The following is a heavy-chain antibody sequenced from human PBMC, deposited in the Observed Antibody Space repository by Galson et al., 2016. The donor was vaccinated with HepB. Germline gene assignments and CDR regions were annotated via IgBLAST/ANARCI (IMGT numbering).Heavy chain of an antibody. Sequence: SLRLSCAASGFIFSSYGMHWVRQAPGKGLEWVTFVSYDGTNTKYGDSMRGRFTVSRDNSNNTLYLQMNSLRDEETAVYYCARSFTENDYGDFIPRYWGQGTLVTVSS. J-gene: IGHJ4*02. CDR2: VSYDGTNT. CDR1: GFIFSSYG. V-gene: IGHV3-30*03. D-gene: IGHD4-17*01. CDR3: ARSFTENDYGDFIPRY.